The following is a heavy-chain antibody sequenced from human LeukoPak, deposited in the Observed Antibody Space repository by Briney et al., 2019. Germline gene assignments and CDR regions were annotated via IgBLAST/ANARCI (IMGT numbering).Heavy chain of an antibody. CDR1: VVTFSTLA. V-gene: IGHV3-30*03. CDR3: ARGPYFDRGARFIDY. Sequence: GRSLRLSSAASVVTFSTLATHWVRDGPREGLGRGADISSDGSNKYYADSVKSQFTISSDKSKNTVYLQMNSLRAEDTAVYYCARGPYFDRGARFIDYWGQGTLVTVFS. CDR2: ISSDGSNK. J-gene: IGHJ4*02. D-gene: IGHD3-9*01.